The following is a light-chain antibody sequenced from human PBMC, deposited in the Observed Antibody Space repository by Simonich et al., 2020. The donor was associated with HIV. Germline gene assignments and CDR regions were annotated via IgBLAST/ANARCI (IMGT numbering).Light chain of an antibody. CDR1: SGSVSTSYN. Sequence: QTVVTQEPSFSVSPGGTVTLTCGLRSGSVSTSYNPSWYQQTPGQAPRTIIYSTNTRSSGVPDRFSGSILGNKAALTITGAQADDESDYYCVLYMGSGISVFGGGTKLTVL. J-gene: IGLJ3*02. CDR2: STN. V-gene: IGLV8-61*01. CDR3: VLYMGSGISV.